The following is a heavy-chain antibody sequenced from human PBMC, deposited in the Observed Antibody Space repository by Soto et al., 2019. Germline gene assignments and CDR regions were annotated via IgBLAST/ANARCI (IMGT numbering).Heavy chain of an antibody. CDR2: IYYSGST. V-gene: IGHV4-30-4*01. Sequence: KTSETLSLTCTVSGGSISSGDYYWSWIRQPPGKGLEWIGYIYYSGSTYYNPSLKSRVTISVDTSKNQFSLKLSSVTAADTAVYYCARSARGTRNDYWGQGTLVTVSS. CDR3: ARSARGTRNDY. CDR1: GGSISSGDYY. J-gene: IGHJ4*02.